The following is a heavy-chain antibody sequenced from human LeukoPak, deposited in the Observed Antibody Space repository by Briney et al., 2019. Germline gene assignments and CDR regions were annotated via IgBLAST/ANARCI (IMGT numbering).Heavy chain of an antibody. J-gene: IGHJ4*02. CDR3: ARGRATYDFWSGQKIDY. CDR1: GGSFSGYY. D-gene: IGHD3-3*01. V-gene: IGHV4-34*01. CDR2: INHSGST. Sequence: PSETLSLTCAVYGGSFSGYYWSWIRQPPGKGLEWLGEINHSGSTNYNPSLKSRVTISVDTSKNQFSLKLSSVTAADTAVYYCARGRATYDFWSGQKIDYWGQGTLVTVSS.